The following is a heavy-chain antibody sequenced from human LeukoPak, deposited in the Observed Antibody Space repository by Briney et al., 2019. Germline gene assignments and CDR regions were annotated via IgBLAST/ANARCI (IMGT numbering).Heavy chain of an antibody. CDR2: IYTSGST. D-gene: IGHD4-17*01. CDR3: ARCTTVTTCDY. Sequence: SETLSLTCTVSGGSISSYYWSWIRQPAGKGLDWIGRIYTSGSTNYNPSLKSRVTMSVDTSKNQFSLKLSSVTAADTAVYYCARCTTVTTCDYWGQGTLVTVSS. J-gene: IGHJ4*02. V-gene: IGHV4-4*07. CDR1: GGSISSYY.